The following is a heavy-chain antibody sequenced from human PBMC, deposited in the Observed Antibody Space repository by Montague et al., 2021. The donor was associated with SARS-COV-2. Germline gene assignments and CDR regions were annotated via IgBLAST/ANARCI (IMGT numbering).Heavy chain of an antibody. CDR1: SGSIISSGYY. J-gene: IGHJ4*02. CDR2: IYYSGTT. D-gene: IGHD3-10*01. Sequence: SETLSLICSVSSGSIISSGYYWGWIRQPPGKELEWIGNIYYSGTTYYNPSLQSRGTISVDTSKNHLSLRLSSVTAADTAVYFCARGMIRGVTTPFDYCGQGSQVTVSS. V-gene: IGHV4-39*02. CDR3: ARGMIRGVTTPFDY.